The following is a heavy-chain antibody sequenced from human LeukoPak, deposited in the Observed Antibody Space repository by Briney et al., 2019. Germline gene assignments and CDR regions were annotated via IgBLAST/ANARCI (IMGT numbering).Heavy chain of an antibody. J-gene: IGHJ4*02. Sequence: PPETLSLTCTVTRGFISSYYWSWLRQPPGRRVAWIGYIYYSGSTNYNPSLKSRVTIAVDSSKNQFSLKLSSVTAADTAVYYCARGVSVRFLEWLLTGLYFDYWGQGTLVTVSS. CDR1: RGFISSYY. V-gene: IGHV4-59*01. CDR2: IYYSGST. D-gene: IGHD3-3*01. CDR3: ARGVSVRFLEWLLTGLYFDY.